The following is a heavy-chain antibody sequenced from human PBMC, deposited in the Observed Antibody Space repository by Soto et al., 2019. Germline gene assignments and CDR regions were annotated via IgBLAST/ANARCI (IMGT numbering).Heavy chain of an antibody. CDR3: ARVVTDAFDI. Sequence: SETLSLTCAVSGGSISSGGYSWSWIRQPPGKGLEWIGYMYHSGSTYYNPSLKSRIIIAVDTSKNQFSLKLSSVTAADTAVYYCARVVTDAFDIWGQGTMVTVSS. J-gene: IGHJ3*02. CDR1: GGSISSGGYS. D-gene: IGHD1-26*01. CDR2: MYHSGST. V-gene: IGHV4-30-2*05.